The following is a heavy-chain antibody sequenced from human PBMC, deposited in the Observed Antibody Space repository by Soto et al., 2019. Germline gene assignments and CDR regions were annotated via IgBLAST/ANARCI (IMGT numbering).Heavy chain of an antibody. V-gene: IGHV1-18*01. CDR2: ISAYNGNT. Sequence: QVQLVQSGAEVKKPGASVKVSCKASGYTFTSYGISWVRQAPGQGLEWMGWISAYNGNTNYAQKLQGRVTMTTATSTSPAYMELRSLRSADTAVYYCARCSSGWYQRGRGDAFDIWGQGTMVTVSS. J-gene: IGHJ3*02. CDR3: ARCSSGWYQRGRGDAFDI. D-gene: IGHD6-19*01. CDR1: GYTFTSYG.